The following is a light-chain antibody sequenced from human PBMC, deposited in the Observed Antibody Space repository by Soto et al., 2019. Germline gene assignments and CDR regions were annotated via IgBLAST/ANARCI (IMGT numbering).Light chain of an antibody. Sequence: EILLTQSPCTLSLTAGESATLSCGASQSVSSSYLAWYQQKPGHAPSLLIYGASSRATGIPDRLSGSGSGTDFTLTISRLEPEDFAVYYCQQYGSSGTFGQGTKVDIK. CDR3: QQYGSSGT. J-gene: IGKJ1*01. CDR1: QSVSSSY. CDR2: GAS. V-gene: IGKV3-20*01.